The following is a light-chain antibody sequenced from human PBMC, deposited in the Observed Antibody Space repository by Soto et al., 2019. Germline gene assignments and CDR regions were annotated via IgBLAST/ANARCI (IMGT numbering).Light chain of an antibody. CDR2: AAS. CDR3: QEYNSAPLA. J-gene: IGKJ4*02. Sequence: DIQMTQSPSSLSASLGDRVTITCRASQGIGVYLAWFQQKPGKVPKLLIYAASTFQSGVTSRFSGSGSGTDFTLTISSLQPEDFATYYCQEYNSAPLAFGGGTKVEIK. CDR1: QGIGVY. V-gene: IGKV1-27*01.